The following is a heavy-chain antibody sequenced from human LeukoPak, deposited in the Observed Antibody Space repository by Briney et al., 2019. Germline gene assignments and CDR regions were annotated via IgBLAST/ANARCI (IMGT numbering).Heavy chain of an antibody. D-gene: IGHD3-22*01. J-gene: IGHJ3*02. Sequence: SETLSLTCTVYGESTGGERPHWGWIRQPPGKGLEWIASISESETTYYNPSLKSRVTISVDTSKNQFSLKLSSVTAADTAVYYCARATPPDYYDSSGYQHGRAFDIWGQGTMVTVSS. CDR2: ISESETT. CDR3: ARATPPDYYDSSGYQHGRAFDI. V-gene: IGHV4-39*07. CDR1: GESTGGERPH.